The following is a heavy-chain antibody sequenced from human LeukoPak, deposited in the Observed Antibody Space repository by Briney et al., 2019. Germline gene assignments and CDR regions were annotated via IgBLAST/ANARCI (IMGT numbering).Heavy chain of an antibody. J-gene: IGHJ5*02. Sequence: ASVRVSCKASGYTFTSYGISWVRQAPGQGLEWMGWISAYNGNTNYAQKLQGRVTMTRNTSISTAYMELSSLRSEDTAVYYCARAPRSPYCSGGSCPNWFDPWGQETLVTVSS. CDR2: ISAYNGNT. V-gene: IGHV1-18*01. CDR1: GYTFTSYG. CDR3: ARAPRSPYCSGGSCPNWFDP. D-gene: IGHD2-15*01.